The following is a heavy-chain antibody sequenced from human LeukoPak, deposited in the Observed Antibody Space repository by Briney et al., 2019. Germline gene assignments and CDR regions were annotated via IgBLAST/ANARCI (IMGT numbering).Heavy chain of an antibody. J-gene: IGHJ4*02. D-gene: IGHD5-24*01. Sequence: ASVKVSCKASGYTFTSYGIRWVRQAPAQGLEWMGWISAYNGNTNYTQKLQGRVTMTTDTSTSTAYMEMRSLRSDDTAVYYCARDVQPFQVEMATMGYWGQGTLVTVSS. CDR2: ISAYNGNT. CDR3: ARDVQPFQVEMATMGY. CDR1: GYTFTSYG. V-gene: IGHV1-18*01.